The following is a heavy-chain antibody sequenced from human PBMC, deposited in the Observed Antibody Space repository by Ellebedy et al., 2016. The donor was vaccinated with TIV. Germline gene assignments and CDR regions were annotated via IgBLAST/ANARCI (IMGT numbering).Heavy chain of an antibody. CDR1: GGSISSYY. CDR2: VDHSGST. D-gene: IGHD3-10*01. V-gene: IGHV4-59*01. J-gene: IGHJ4*02. Sequence: MPGGSLRLSCSVSGGSISSYYWTWIRQSPGEGLEWIGHVDHSGSTNYDPSLESRVSISVDTSKNQFSLKLTSVTAADTAVYYCASRITMVRGADYWGQGTLVTVSS. CDR3: ASRITMVRGADY.